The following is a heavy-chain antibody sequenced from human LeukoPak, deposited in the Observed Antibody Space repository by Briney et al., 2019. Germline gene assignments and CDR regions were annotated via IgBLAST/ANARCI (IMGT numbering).Heavy chain of an antibody. V-gene: IGHV1-69*13. CDR2: IIPIFGTA. J-gene: IGHJ4*02. Sequence: GASVKVSCKASGGTFSSYAISWVRQAPGQGLEWMGGIIPIFGTANYAQKFQGRVTITADESTSTAYMELSSLRSEDPAVYYCARDLVIAAPPGYGGGYYFDYWGQGTLVTVSS. D-gene: IGHD6-13*01. CDR3: ARDLVIAAPPGYGGGYYFDY. CDR1: GGTFSSYA.